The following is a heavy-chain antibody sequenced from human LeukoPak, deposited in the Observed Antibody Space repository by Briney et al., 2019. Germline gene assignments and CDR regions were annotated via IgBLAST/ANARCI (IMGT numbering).Heavy chain of an antibody. V-gene: IGHV1-69*04. Sequence: GASVKVSCKASGYTFTSYGISWVRQAPGQGLEWMGRIIPILGIANYAQKFQGRVTITADKSTSTAYMELSSLRSEDTAVYYCARGGSEGATTRGGTRFDYWGQGTLVTVSS. J-gene: IGHJ4*02. CDR2: IIPILGIA. CDR3: ARGGSEGATTRGGTRFDY. D-gene: IGHD1-26*01. CDR1: GYTFTSYG.